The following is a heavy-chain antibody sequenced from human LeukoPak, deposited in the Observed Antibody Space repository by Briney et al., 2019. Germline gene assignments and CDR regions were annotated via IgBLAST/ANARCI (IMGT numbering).Heavy chain of an antibody. V-gene: IGHV3-53*01. CDR1: GFSVRSSY. D-gene: IGHD2-21*02. Sequence: PGGSLRPSCEASGFSVRSSYMSWVRQAPGKGLEWVSVIYTSDSTHYADSVKGRFIISRDNSRNTLYLQMNSLRAEDTAVYYCARGASCGGDCYPHWGQGTLVTVSS. CDR2: IYTSDST. CDR3: ARGASCGGDCYPH. J-gene: IGHJ4*02.